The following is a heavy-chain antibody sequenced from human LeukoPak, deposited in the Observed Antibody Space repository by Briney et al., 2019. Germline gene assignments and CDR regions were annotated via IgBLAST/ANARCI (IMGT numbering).Heavy chain of an antibody. CDR2: CNSDGSST. CDR3: ARGYTNYPFDY. V-gene: IGHV3-74*01. CDR1: GFTFSSYW. Sequence: SGGSLRLSCAASGFTFSSYWMHWVRQAPGKGLVWVSRCNSDGSSTSYADSVKGRFTISRDNAKNTVYLQMNSLRDEDTAVYYCARGYTNYPFDYWGQGTLVTVSS. D-gene: IGHD1-1*01. J-gene: IGHJ4*02.